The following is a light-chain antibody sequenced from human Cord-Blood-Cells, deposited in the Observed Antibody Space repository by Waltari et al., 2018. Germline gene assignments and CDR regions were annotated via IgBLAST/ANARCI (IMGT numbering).Light chain of an antibody. CDR2: EGS. CDR3: CSYAGSSTFVV. V-gene: IGLV2-23*03. J-gene: IGLJ3*02. CDR1: SSDVGSYNL. Sequence: QSALTQPASVSGSPGQSITISCPGTSSDVGSYNLVSWYQQHPGKAPKLMIYEGSKRPSGFSNRCSGSKSGNTASLTISGLQAEDEADYYCCSYAGSSTFVVFGGGTKLTVL.